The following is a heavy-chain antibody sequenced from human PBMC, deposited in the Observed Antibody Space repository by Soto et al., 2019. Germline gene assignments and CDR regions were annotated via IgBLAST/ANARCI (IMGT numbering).Heavy chain of an antibody. CDR1: GYTFTSYG. J-gene: IGHJ3*02. Sequence: GSVKVSCKASGYTFTSYGMSWVRQAPGQGLEWMGWISAYNGNTNYAQKLQGRVTMTTDTSTSTAYMELRSLRSDDTAVYYCARDVHDYGDYLSAFDIWGQGTMVTVSS. CDR3: ARDVHDYGDYLSAFDI. D-gene: IGHD4-17*01. V-gene: IGHV1-18*01. CDR2: ISAYNGNT.